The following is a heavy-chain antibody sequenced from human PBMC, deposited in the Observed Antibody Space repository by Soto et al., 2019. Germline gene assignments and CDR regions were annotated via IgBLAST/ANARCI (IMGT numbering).Heavy chain of an antibody. V-gene: IGHV4-38-2*02. CDR3: AREKVGTTFFDN. CDR2: IYPSVSS. J-gene: IGHJ4*02. D-gene: IGHD1-1*01. CDR1: GFAISRGYY. Sequence: SETLSLTCSVSGFAISRGYYWSWVRQPPGKGLEWIGSIYPSVSSYHNPSLATRLGLSIDASKNQFTLNLTSVTADDTALYFCAREKVGTTFFDNWGQGIQVTVSS.